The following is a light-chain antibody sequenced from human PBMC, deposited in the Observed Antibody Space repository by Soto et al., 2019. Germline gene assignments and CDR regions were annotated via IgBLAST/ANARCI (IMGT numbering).Light chain of an antibody. CDR1: QDISNY. J-gene: IGKJ4*01. V-gene: IGKV1-33*01. CDR3: QQYDNLPLT. CDR2: DAS. Sequence: DIQMTQSPSSLSASVGDRVTITCQASQDISNYLNWYQQKPGKAPKLLIYDASNLETGVPSRFSGSGSGTDFTFTISSLLPEDIATYYCQQYDNLPLTVGGGTKVEIK.